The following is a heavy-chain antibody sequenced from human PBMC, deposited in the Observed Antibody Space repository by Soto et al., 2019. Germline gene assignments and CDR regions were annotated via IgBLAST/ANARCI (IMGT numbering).Heavy chain of an antibody. V-gene: IGHV3-15*01. J-gene: IGHJ3*02. Sequence: EVQLVESGGGLVKPGGSLRLSCAASGFTFSNAWMSWVRQAPGKGLEWVGRIKSKTDGGTTDYAAPVKGRFTISRDDSKNTPYRQMNSLKTEATAVYYCTPGGNDRHPVTFDIWGQRTMVTVSS. CDR2: IKSKTDGGTT. D-gene: IGHD3-22*01. CDR3: TPGGNDRHPVTFDI. CDR1: GFTFSNAW.